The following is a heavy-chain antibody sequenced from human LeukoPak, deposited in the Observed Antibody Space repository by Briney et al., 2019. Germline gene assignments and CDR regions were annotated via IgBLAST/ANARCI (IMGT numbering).Heavy chain of an antibody. V-gene: IGHV1-46*01. J-gene: IGHJ4*02. CDR3: ARSKTYYYDSSGYYPLDY. D-gene: IGHD3-22*01. CDR2: INPSGGST. Sequence: GASVTVSCKSSGYTFTSYYMHWVRQAPGQGLEWMGIINPSGGSTSYAQKFQGRVTMTRDTSTSTVYMELSSLRSEDTAVYYCARSKTYYYDSSGYYPLDYWGQGTLVTVSS. CDR1: GYTFTSYY.